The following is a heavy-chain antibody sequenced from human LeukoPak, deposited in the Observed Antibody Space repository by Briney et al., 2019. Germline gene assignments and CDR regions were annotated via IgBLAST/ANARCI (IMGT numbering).Heavy chain of an antibody. D-gene: IGHD3-10*01. V-gene: IGHV1-18*01. Sequence: ASVKVSCKASGYTFTSYGISWVRQAPGQGLEWMGWISAYNGNTNYAQKLQGRVTMTTDTSTSTAYMELRSLRSDDTAVYSCARGLGVLLWFGEGLDYYYGMDVWGQGTLVTVS. CDR3: ARGLGVLLWFGEGLDYYYGMDV. CDR1: GYTFTSYG. J-gene: IGHJ6*02. CDR2: ISAYNGNT.